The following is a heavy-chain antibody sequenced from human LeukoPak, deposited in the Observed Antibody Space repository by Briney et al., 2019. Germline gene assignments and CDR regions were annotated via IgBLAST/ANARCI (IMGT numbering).Heavy chain of an antibody. Sequence: GGSLRLSCVASGFTFSRYWMSWVRQAPGKGLEYVALIKQGGSEIYHMDSVKGRFTISRDDAKNSLYLQMNSLRVEDTALYYCARDRDSESGGEGDYWGQGTLVTVSS. CDR1: GFTFSRYW. CDR3: ARDRDSESGGEGDY. J-gene: IGHJ4*02. D-gene: IGHD3-10*01. V-gene: IGHV3-7*01. CDR2: IKQGGSEI.